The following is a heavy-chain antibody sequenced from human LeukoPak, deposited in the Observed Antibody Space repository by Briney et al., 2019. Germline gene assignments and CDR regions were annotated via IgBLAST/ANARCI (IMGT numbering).Heavy chain of an antibody. CDR1: AFTFSDYA. D-gene: IGHD3/OR15-3a*01. Sequence: PGGSLRLSCAASAFTFSDYAMNWVRQAPGKGLEWVSSISGSGGNTYYADSVKGRFTISRDNSKNILYLQMNSLRAEDTAVYYCARDQPGLFDYWGQGTLVTVSS. J-gene: IGHJ4*02. CDR3: ARDQPGLFDY. V-gene: IGHV3-23*01. CDR2: ISGSGGNT.